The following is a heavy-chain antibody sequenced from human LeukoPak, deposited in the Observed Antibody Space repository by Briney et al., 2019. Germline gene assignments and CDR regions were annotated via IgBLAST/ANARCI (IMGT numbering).Heavy chain of an antibody. D-gene: IGHD3-16*02. CDR2: ISSSGSTT. J-gene: IGHJ4*02. CDR3: AAQKRGTSRPYYFDY. V-gene: IGHV3-48*03. CDR1: GFTFSSYE. Sequence: GGSLRLSSAASGFTFSSYEMNWVRQAPGKGLEWVSYISSSGSTTYYADSVKGRFSISRDNSKKTLYLHMRSLRAEDTAVYYCAAQKRGTSRPYYFDYWGQGTLLTVSS.